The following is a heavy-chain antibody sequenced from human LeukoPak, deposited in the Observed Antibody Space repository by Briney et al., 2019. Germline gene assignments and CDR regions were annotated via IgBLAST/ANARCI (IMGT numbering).Heavy chain of an antibody. V-gene: IGHV4-4*02. CDR2: IHLNGIT. Sequence: SGTLSLTCSVSGDSITSYAWWSWVRQPPGKGLEWIGEIHLNGITNYNPSLKSRVTMSIDTSKNQFSLKLSSVTAADTAVYYCARDRGDGDYAYWGQGTLVTVSS. J-gene: IGHJ4*02. CDR3: ARDRGDGDYAY. CDR1: GDSITSYAW. D-gene: IGHD4-17*01.